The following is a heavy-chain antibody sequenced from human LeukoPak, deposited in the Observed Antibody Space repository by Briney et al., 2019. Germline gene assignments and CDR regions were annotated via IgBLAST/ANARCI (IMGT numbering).Heavy chain of an antibody. J-gene: IGHJ4*02. CDR2: IYSAGPT. CDR3: GRVSVAGWRPIDY. CDR1: GFTVSNNY. V-gene: IGHV3-53*01. Sequence: PGGSLRLSCAASGFTVSNNYMTWVRQAPGKGLEWLSIIYSAGPTDYADSVKGRFAISRDNSKNTVYLQMNSLTAEDTAVYYCGRVSVAGWRPIDYWGQGTLVTVSS. D-gene: IGHD6-19*01.